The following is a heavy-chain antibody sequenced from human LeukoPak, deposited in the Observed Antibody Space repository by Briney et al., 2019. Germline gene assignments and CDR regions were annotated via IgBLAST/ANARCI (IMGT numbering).Heavy chain of an antibody. CDR1: GFTFSSYG. D-gene: IGHD2-15*01. CDR2: ISYDGSNN. V-gene: IGHV3-30*18. J-gene: IGHJ4*02. Sequence: GGSLRLSCAASGFTFSSYGMHWVRQAPGKVLEGGAVISYDGSNNYYADSVKGRFTIYRDNSKNTLHLQMNSLRAEDTAVYYCAQLSWGLGYCSGGSCYSQDYWGQGTLVTVSS. CDR3: AQLSWGLGYCSGGSCYSQDY.